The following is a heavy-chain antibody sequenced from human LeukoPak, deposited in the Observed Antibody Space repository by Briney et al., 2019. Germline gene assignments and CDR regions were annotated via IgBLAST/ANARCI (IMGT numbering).Heavy chain of an antibody. D-gene: IGHD2-2*01. V-gene: IGHV3-21*01. CDR1: GFTFSSYS. Sequence: GGSLRLSCAASGFTFSSYSMNWVRQAPGTGLEWVSSISSSSSYIYYADSVKGRFTISRDNAKNSLYLQMNSLRAEDTAVYYCARDVKSVVVPALGYWGQGTLVTVSS. J-gene: IGHJ4*02. CDR3: ARDVKSVVVPALGY. CDR2: ISSSSSYI.